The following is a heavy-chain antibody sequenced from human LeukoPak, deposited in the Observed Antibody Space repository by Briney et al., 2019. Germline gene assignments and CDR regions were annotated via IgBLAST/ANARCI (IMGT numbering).Heavy chain of an antibody. V-gene: IGHV4-34*01. J-gene: IGHJ5*02. D-gene: IGHD3-9*01. CDR3: ARLKSRYYDILTGYYRKVAWFDP. CDR1: GGSFSGYY. CDR2: INHSGST. Sequence: SETLSLTCAVYGGSFSGYYWSWIRQPPGKGLEWIGEINHSGSTNYNPSLKSRVTISVDTSKNQFSLKLSSVTAADTAVYYCARLKSRYYDILTGYYRKVAWFDPWGQGTLVTVSS.